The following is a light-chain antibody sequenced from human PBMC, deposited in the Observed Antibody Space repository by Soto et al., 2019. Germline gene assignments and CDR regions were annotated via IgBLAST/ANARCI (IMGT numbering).Light chain of an antibody. CDR1: QSISSW. V-gene: IGKV1-5*01. CDR3: QQYNSYSPWT. CDR2: DAS. J-gene: IGKJ1*01. Sequence: DIKMTQSPSTLSASVGDRVTITCRASQSISSWLAWYQQKPGKAPKLLIYDASSLASGVPSRFSGSGSGTDFTLTISSLQPDDFATYYCQQYNSYSPWTFGQGTKVDIK.